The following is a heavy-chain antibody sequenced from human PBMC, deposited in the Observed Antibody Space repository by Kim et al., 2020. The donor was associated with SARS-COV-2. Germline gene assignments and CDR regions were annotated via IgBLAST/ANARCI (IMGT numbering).Heavy chain of an antibody. D-gene: IGHD6-13*01. Sequence: GGSLRLSCAASGFTFSSYEMNWVRQAPGKGLEWVSYISSSGSTIYYADSVKGRFTISRDNAKNSLYLQMNSLRAEDTAVYYCARRIAAAGTVRGYYYYYGMDVWGQGTTVTVSS. CDR1: GFTFSSYE. V-gene: IGHV3-48*03. CDR3: ARRIAAAGTVRGYYYYYGMDV. J-gene: IGHJ6*02. CDR2: ISSSGSTI.